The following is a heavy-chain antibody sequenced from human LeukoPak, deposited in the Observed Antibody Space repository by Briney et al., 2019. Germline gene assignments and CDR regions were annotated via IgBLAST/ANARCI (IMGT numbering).Heavy chain of an antibody. J-gene: IGHJ4*02. CDR2: IYYSGST. V-gene: IGHV4-59*01. D-gene: IGHD3-22*01. CDR1: GGSISSYY. CDR3: ARDSDYYDSSGYYDY. Sequence: SETLSLTCTVSGGSISSYYWSWIRQPPGEGLEWIGYIYYSGSTNYNPPLKSRVTISVDTSKNQFSLKLSSVTAADTAVYYCARDSDYYDSSGYYDYWGQGTLVTVSS.